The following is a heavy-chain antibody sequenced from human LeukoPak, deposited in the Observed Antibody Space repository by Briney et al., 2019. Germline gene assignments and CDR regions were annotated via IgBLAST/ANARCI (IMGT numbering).Heavy chain of an antibody. V-gene: IGHV4-39*01. CDR1: GGSISSSSYY. Sequence: SETLSLTCTVSGGSISSSSYYWGWIRQPPGTGLEWIGSIYYSGSTYYNPSLKSRVTISVDTSKNQFSLKLSSVTAADTAVYYCARVHYYDSSGYYYGFDYWGQGTLVTVSS. D-gene: IGHD3-22*01. J-gene: IGHJ4*02. CDR3: ARVHYYDSSGYYYGFDY. CDR2: IYYSGST.